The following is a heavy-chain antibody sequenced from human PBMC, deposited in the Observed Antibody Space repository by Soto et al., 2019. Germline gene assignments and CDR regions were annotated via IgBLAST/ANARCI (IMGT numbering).Heavy chain of an antibody. CDR3: ARTNTRYCSSTSCLTRCIDP. CDR2: IYPGDSDT. CDR1: GYSFTSYW. J-gene: IGHJ5*02. Sequence: GESLKISCKGSGYSFTSYWIGWVRQMPGRGLEWMGIIYPGDSDTRYSPSFQGQVTISADKSISTAYLQWSSLKASDTAMYYCARTNTRYCSSTSCLTRCIDPWGQGTLVTVSS. D-gene: IGHD2-2*01. V-gene: IGHV5-51*01.